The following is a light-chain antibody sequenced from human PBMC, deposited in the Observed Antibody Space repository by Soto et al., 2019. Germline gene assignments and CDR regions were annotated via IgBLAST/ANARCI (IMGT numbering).Light chain of an antibody. J-gene: IGKJ2*01. V-gene: IGKV3-15*01. CDR1: QSVSSN. CDR3: QQYHDWPPYT. CDR2: GAS. Sequence: EIVMTQSPATLSVSPGDRATLSCRASQSVSSNLAWYQQKPGQAPRLLIYGASTRATGIPARFSGRGSGTDFTLTISSLQSEDFAVYYCQQYHDWPPYTFGQGTNLEIK.